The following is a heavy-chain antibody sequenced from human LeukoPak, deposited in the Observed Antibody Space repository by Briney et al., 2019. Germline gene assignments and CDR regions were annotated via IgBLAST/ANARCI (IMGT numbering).Heavy chain of an antibody. Sequence: PSETLSLTCAVYGESFSGYYWSWIRQPPGKGLEWIGEINHSGSTNYNPSLKSRVTIPVDTSKNQFSLKLSSVTAADTAVYYCASNTTLALWFNYWGQGTLVTVSS. CDR2: INHSGST. CDR1: GESFSGYY. D-gene: IGHD1-1*01. V-gene: IGHV4-34*01. J-gene: IGHJ4*02. CDR3: ASNTTLALWFNY.